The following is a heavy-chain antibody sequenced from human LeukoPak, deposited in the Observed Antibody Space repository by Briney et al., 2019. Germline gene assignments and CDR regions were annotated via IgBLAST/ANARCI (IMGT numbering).Heavy chain of an antibody. CDR3: ARDKTTVTPGSFDY. J-gene: IGHJ4*02. V-gene: IGHV1-2*02. D-gene: IGHD4-17*01. CDR1: GYTFTGYY. Sequence: ASVKVSCKASGYTFTGYYMHWVRQAPGQGLEWMGWINPNSGGTNYAQKFQGRVTMTRDTSISTAYMELSRLRSDDTAVYYCARDKTTVTPGSFDYWGQGTLVTVFS. CDR2: INPNSGGT.